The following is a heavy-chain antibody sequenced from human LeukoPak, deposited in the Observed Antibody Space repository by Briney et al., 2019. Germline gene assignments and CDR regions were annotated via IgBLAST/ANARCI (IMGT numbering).Heavy chain of an antibody. Sequence: SETLSLTCAVYGGSFSGYYWSWIRQPPGKGLEWIGEINHSGSTNYNPSLKSRVTISVDTSKNQFSLKLSSVTAADTAVYYCARVGRWLQFRLVPKNWIDPWGQGTLVTVSS. CDR1: GGSFSGYY. V-gene: IGHV4-34*01. CDR2: INHSGST. D-gene: IGHD5-24*01. J-gene: IGHJ5*02. CDR3: ARVGRWLQFRLVPKNWIDP.